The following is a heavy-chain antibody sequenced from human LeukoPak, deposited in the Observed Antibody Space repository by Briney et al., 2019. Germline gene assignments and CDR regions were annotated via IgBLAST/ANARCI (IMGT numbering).Heavy chain of an antibody. V-gene: IGHV1-46*01. D-gene: IGHD3-22*01. CDR3: ARDVGILLRIWFDP. Sequence: ASVKVSCKASGYTFTSYYMHWVRQAPGQGLEWMGIINPGGGSRSYAKKFQGRVTMTRDTSTSTVYMELSSLRSEDTAAYYCARDVGILLRIWFDPWGQGTLVTVSS. CDR2: INPGGGSR. J-gene: IGHJ5*02. CDR1: GYTFTSYY.